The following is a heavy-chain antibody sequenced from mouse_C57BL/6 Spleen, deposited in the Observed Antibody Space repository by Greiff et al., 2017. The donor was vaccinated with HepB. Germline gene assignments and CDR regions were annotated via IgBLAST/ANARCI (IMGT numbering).Heavy chain of an antibody. CDR2: IYPRSGNT. CDR3: AREWGNYKKGWDY. J-gene: IGHJ2*01. D-gene: IGHD2-1*01. V-gene: IGHV1-81*01. CDR1: GYTFTSYG. Sequence: VQRVESGAELARPGASVKLSCKASGYTFTSYGISWVKQRTGQGLEWIGEIYPRSGNTYYNEKFKGKATLTADKSSSTAYMELRSLTSEDSAVYICAREWGNYKKGWDYWGQGTTLTVSS.